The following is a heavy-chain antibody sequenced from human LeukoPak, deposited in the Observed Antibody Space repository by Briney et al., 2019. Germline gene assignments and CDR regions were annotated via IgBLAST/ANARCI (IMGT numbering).Heavy chain of an antibody. D-gene: IGHD3-10*02. Sequence: PGGSLRLSCTASGFIFSDYYMTWARQAPEKGLERVSYISSSGSYTNYTDSVKGRFTISRDNAKNSLYLHLNSLRAEDTAVYYCARIRDYVFDYWGQGALVTVSS. CDR3: ARIRDYVFDY. CDR2: ISSSGSYT. J-gene: IGHJ4*02. CDR1: GFIFSDYY. V-gene: IGHV3-11*03.